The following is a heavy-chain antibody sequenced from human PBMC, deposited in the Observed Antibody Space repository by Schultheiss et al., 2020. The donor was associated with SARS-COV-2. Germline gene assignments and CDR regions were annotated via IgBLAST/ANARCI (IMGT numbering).Heavy chain of an antibody. CDR3: ARDGLLWFAGPERWFDP. V-gene: IGHV4-4*07. J-gene: IGHJ5*02. CDR1: GGSISSYY. D-gene: IGHD3-10*01. CDR2: IYTSGST. Sequence: SETLSLTCTVSGGSISSYYWSWIRQPPGKGLEWIGRIYTSGSTNYNPSLKSRVTMSVDTSKNQFSLKLSSVTAADTAVYYCARDGLLWFAGPERWFDPWGQGTLVTVSS.